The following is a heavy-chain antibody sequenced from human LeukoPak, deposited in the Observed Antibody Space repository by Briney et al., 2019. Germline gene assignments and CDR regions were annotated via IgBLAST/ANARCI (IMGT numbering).Heavy chain of an antibody. CDR1: GYTFTSYG. D-gene: IGHD5-24*01. V-gene: IGHV1-18*01. J-gene: IGHJ4*02. CDR2: ISAYNGNI. CDR3: ARAGRDGYDAWVY. Sequence: ASVKVSCKASGYTFTSYGISWVRQAPGQGLEWMGWISAYNGNIDYARKLQGRVTMTTDSSTSTAYMELRSLRSDDTAVYYCARAGRDGYDAWVYWGQGTLVTVSS.